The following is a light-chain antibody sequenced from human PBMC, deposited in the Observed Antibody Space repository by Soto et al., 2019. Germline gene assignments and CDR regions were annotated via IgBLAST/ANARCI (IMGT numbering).Light chain of an antibody. J-gene: IGLJ1*01. V-gene: IGLV2-14*01. CDR2: EVG. CDR1: SSDVGGYNY. CDR3: SSYTSSTTRV. Sequence: QSALTQPASVSGSPGQSITTSCTGTSSDVGGYNYVSWYQQHPGKAPKLMIYEVGNRPSGVSNRFSASKSGNTASLTISGLQAEDEADYYCSSYTSSTTRVFGTGTKVTVL.